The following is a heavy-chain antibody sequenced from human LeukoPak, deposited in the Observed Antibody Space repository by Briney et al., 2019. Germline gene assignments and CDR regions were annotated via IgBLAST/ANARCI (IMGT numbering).Heavy chain of an antibody. Sequence: GGSLRLSCAASGFTFSSYWMSWVRQAPGKGLEWVANVKQDGSEKYYVDSVKGRFTISRDNAKNSLYLQMNSLRAEDTAVYYCARDHLGTPYYYYYGMDVWGRGTTVTVSS. V-gene: IGHV3-7*01. CDR3: ARDHLGTPYYYYYGMDV. J-gene: IGHJ6*02. CDR1: GFTFSSYW. CDR2: VKQDGSEK.